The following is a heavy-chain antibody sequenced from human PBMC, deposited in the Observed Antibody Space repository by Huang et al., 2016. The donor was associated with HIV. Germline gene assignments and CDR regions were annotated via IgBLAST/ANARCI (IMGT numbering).Heavy chain of an antibody. CDR3: ARVESRRYYDSSGYYY. CDR1: GGTFSSYA. Sequence: QVQLVQSGAEVKKPGSSVKVSCKASGGTFSSYAISWVRQAPGQGLEWMGGIIPSFGTANYEQKFQGRVTITADESTNTAYMELSSLRSEDTAVYYCARVESRRYYDSSGYYYWGQGTLVTVSS. J-gene: IGHJ4*02. D-gene: IGHD3-22*01. V-gene: IGHV1-69*01. CDR2: IIPSFGTA.